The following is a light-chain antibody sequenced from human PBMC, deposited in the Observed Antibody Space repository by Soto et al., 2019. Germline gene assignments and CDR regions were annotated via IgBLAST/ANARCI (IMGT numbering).Light chain of an antibody. CDR1: QSVNSY. J-gene: IGKJ5*01. Sequence: EIVLTQSPATLSLSPGERATLSCRASQSVNSYLAWYQQKPGQAPRLLIYDAFNRPTGIPARFSGSGSGTDFTLTISSLEPEDFAVYYCQQRSNWPSTFGQGTRLEIK. CDR3: QQRSNWPST. V-gene: IGKV3-11*01. CDR2: DAF.